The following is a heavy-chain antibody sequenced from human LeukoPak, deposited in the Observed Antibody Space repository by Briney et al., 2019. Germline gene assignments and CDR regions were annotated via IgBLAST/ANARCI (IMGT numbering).Heavy chain of an antibody. CDR1: GFTFSSHG. D-gene: IGHD2-15*01. Sequence: GGSLRLSCVASGFTFSSHGMDWVRQAPGMGLEWVSGVSPSGDITYYADSVKGRFTISRDNSKNTLYLQMNSLRAEDTAVYYCARDYPASIVVVVAAISDWGQGTLVTVSS. J-gene: IGHJ4*02. V-gene: IGHV3-23*01. CDR3: ARDYPASIVVVVAAISD. CDR2: VSPSGDIT.